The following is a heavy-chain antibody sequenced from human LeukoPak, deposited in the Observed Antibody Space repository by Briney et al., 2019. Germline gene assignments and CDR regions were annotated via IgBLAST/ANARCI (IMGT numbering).Heavy chain of an antibody. Sequence: GGSLRLSCAASGFTFTTYGMHWVRQAPGKGLEWVAIIWYDGSNKYYADSVRGRFTISRDNSKNTLYLQMNSLRAEDTAVYYCARDRRADYYYYGMDVWGQGTTVTVSS. D-gene: IGHD6-13*01. CDR1: GFTFTTYG. V-gene: IGHV3-30*02. J-gene: IGHJ6*02. CDR3: ARDRRADYYYYGMDV. CDR2: IWYDGSNK.